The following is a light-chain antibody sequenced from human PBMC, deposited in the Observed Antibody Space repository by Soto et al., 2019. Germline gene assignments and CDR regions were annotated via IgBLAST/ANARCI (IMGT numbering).Light chain of an antibody. CDR1: SSDVGAYNY. Sequence: QSVLTQPPSASGSPGQSVTISCTGTSSDVGAYNYVSWYQQYPGKVPKLIIYEVTQRPSGVPDRFSASKSGNTASLTVSGLQAEDEADYYCSSHGGANNFYVFGTGTKVTVL. J-gene: IGLJ1*01. V-gene: IGLV2-8*01. CDR2: EVT. CDR3: SSHGGANNFYV.